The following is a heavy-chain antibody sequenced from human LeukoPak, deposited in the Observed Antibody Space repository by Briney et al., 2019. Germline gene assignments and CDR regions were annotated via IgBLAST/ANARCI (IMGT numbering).Heavy chain of an antibody. J-gene: IGHJ5*02. CDR1: GFTFSSYG. D-gene: IGHD3-16*01. CDR3: AKDGGAP. CDR2: IWYDGSNK. Sequence: PGGSLRLSCAASGFTFSSYGMHWVRQAPGKGLEWVGVIWYDGSNKYYADSVKGRFTISRDNSKNTLYLQMNSLRAEDTAVYYCAKDGGAPWGQGTLVTVSS. V-gene: IGHV3-33*06.